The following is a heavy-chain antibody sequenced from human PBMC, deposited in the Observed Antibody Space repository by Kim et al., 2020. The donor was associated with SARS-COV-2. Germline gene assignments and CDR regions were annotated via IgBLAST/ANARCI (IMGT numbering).Heavy chain of an antibody. D-gene: IGHD6-13*01. CDR1: GFTFSTYS. CDR3: ARDGLAPGGITPGVY. J-gene: IGHJ4*02. V-gene: IGHV3-48*02. Sequence: GGSLRLSCAASGFTFSTYSMSWVRQAPGKGLEWVSYISSGSSPIYYADSVKGRFTISRDNAKNSLYLQMNSLRDEDTAVYYCARDGLAPGGITPGVYWGQGTLVTVSS. CDR2: ISSGSSPI.